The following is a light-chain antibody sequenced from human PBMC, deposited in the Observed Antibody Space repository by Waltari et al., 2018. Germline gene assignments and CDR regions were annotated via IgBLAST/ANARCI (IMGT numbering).Light chain of an antibody. Sequence: DTQMTQSPSSLSPFVRDPVTITSQASQDIQQNLNWYQQKPGKAPKVLIYDASNLETVVPSRFSGSGSGTDFTLTINSLQSEDFATYFCQQFDNLPITFGQGTRLEI. J-gene: IGKJ5*01. CDR3: QQFDNLPIT. V-gene: IGKV1-33*01. CDR1: QDIQQN. CDR2: DAS.